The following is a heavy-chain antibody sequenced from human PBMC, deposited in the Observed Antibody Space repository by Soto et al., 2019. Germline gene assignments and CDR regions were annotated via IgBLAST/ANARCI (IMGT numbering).Heavy chain of an antibody. CDR3: ARDRHLYGFWSGLKERLQWLYP. J-gene: IGHJ5*02. CDR2: IKQDGSEK. Sequence: EVQLVESGGGLVQPGGSLRLSCAASGFTFSSYWMSWVRQAPGKGLEWVANIKQDGSEKYYVDSVKGRFTISRDNAKNSLEREMNSLRGEGTAVYYCARDRHLYGFWSGLKERLQWLYPWGQGTLVTVSS. D-gene: IGHD3-3*01. V-gene: IGHV3-7*01. CDR1: GFTFSSYW.